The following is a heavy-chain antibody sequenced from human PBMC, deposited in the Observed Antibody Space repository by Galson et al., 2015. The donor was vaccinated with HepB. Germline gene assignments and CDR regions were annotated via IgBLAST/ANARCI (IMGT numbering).Heavy chain of an antibody. CDR3: ARHVGQWLVPDNPEFDY. V-gene: IGHV5-10-1*01. CDR2: IDPSDSYT. CDR1: GYSFTSYW. J-gene: IGHJ4*02. D-gene: IGHD6-19*01. Sequence: QSGAEVKKPGESLRISCKGSGYSFTSYWISWVRQMPGKGLEWMGRIDPSDSYTNYSPSFQGHVTISADKSISTAYLQWSSLKASDTAMYYCARHVGQWLVPDNPEFDYWGQGTLVTVSS.